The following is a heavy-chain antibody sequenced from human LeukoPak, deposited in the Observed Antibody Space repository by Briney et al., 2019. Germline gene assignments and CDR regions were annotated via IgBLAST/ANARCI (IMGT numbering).Heavy chain of an antibody. CDR1: GGSFSGYY. Sequence: SETLSLTCAVYGGSFSGYYWSWIRQPPGKGLEWIGEINHSGGTNYNPSLKSRVTISVDTSKSQFSLKLSSVTAADTAVYYCARGPYSSGWPPFDYWGQGTLVTVSS. CDR2: INHSGGT. CDR3: ARGPYSSGWPPFDY. V-gene: IGHV4-34*01. D-gene: IGHD6-19*01. J-gene: IGHJ4*02.